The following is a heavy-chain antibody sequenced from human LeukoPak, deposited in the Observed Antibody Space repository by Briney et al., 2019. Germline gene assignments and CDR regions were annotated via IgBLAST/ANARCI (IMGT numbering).Heavy chain of an antibody. CDR2: INPSGGST. J-gene: IGHJ5*02. D-gene: IGHD6-19*01. Sequence: ASVKVSCKASGYTFTSYYMHWVRQAPGQGLEWMGIINPSGGSTSYAQKFQGRVTMTRDTSTSTVYMELSSLRSEDTAVYYCARGIVSGWYSGNWFDPWGQGTLVTVSS. CDR3: ARGIVSGWYSGNWFDP. V-gene: IGHV1-46*01. CDR1: GYTFTSYY.